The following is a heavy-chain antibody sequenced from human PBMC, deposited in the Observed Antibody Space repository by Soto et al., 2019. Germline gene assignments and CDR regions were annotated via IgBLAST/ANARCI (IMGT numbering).Heavy chain of an antibody. D-gene: IGHD3-22*01. CDR2: IIPIFGTA. Sequence: QVQLVQSGAEVNKPGSSVKVSCKASGATFSSYAISWVRQAPGQGHEWMGGIIPIFGTANYAQKFQGRVTITADNSTSTAYMELSSLRYEDTAVYYCARGHRGGSSGYWSPSYYYYGMDVWGQVTTVTVSS. J-gene: IGHJ6*01. CDR3: ARGHRGGSSGYWSPSYYYYGMDV. V-gene: IGHV1-69*06. CDR1: GATFSSYA.